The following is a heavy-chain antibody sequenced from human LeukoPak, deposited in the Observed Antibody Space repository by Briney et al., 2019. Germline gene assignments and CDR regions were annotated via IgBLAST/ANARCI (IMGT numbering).Heavy chain of an antibody. V-gene: IGHV1-2*02. D-gene: IGHD3-22*01. CDR2: INPNSGGT. Sequence: ASVKVSCKASGYTFTGYYMHWVRQAPGQGLEWMGWINPNSGGTNYAQKFQGRVTMTRDTSISTAYMELSRLRSDDTAVYYCARFGDSSGCYYDPLDYWGQGTLVTVSS. J-gene: IGHJ4*02. CDR1: GYTFTGYY. CDR3: ARFGDSSGCYYDPLDY.